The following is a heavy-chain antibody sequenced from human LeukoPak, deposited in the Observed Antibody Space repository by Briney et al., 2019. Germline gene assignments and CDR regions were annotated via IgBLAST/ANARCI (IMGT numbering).Heavy chain of an antibody. Sequence: GGSLRLSCAASGFTFSSYDMHWVRQATGKGLEWVSAIGTAGDTYYPGSVKGRFTISRENAKNSLYLRMNSLRAGDTAVYYCARGAVAGEFDYWGQGTLVTVSS. J-gene: IGHJ4*02. D-gene: IGHD6-19*01. CDR3: ARGAVAGEFDY. CDR1: GFTFSSYD. V-gene: IGHV3-13*01. CDR2: IGTAGDT.